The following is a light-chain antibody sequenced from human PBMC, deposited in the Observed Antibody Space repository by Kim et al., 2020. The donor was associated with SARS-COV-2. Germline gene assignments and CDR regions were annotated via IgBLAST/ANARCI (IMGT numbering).Light chain of an antibody. V-gene: IGKV3-20*01. CDR1: QSVNSNY. CDR2: AAS. Sequence: DIVLTQSPGTLSLSPGERATLSCRASQSVNSNYLAWYQQKPGQAPRLLIYAASSRATGIPDRFSGSRSGTDFTLTISRLEPEDFALFYCQQYGSSLALTFGGGTKVDIK. J-gene: IGKJ4*01. CDR3: QQYGSSLALT.